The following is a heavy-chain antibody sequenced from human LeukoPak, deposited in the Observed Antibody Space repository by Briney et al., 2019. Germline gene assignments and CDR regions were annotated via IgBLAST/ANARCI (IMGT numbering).Heavy chain of an antibody. CDR1: GYSFTAYN. Sequence: GASVKVSCRASGYSFTAYNIHWVRQAPGQGLEWMGWISAYNRNTNYAQKFQGRVTMTTDTSTSTAYMELRSLTSDDTAVYHCARGDVYFDYWGQGTLVTVSS. V-gene: IGHV1-18*04. J-gene: IGHJ4*02. CDR3: ARGDVYFDY. CDR2: ISAYNRNT.